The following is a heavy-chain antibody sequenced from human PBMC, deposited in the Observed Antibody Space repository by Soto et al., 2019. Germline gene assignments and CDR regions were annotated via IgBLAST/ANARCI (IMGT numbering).Heavy chain of an antibody. CDR1: GFTFSGSA. V-gene: IGHV3-73*01. CDR2: IRNKANTYAT. Sequence: LRLSCAASGFTFSGSAMHWVRQAAGKGLEWVGRIRNKANTYATAYAASVKGRFTISRDDSKNTAYLQMNSLKTEDTAVYYCSSFMVGATPYWGQGTLVTVSS. CDR3: SSFMVGATPY. D-gene: IGHD1-26*01. J-gene: IGHJ4*02.